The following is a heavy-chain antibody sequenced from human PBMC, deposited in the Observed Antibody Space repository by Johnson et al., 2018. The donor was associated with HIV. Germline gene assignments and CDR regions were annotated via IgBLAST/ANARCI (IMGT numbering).Heavy chain of an antibody. CDR3: ARNRPVSYGYRGAFDF. Sequence: QVQLVESGGGVVQPGGSLRLSCAASGFTFSSYGMHWVRQAPGKGLAWVAFIRYDGSNKYYADSVKGRFTISRDNSKNTLYLQMNSLRAEDTAVYYCARNRPVSYGYRGAFDFWGQGTMVTVSS. V-gene: IGHV3-30*02. J-gene: IGHJ3*01. D-gene: IGHD5-18*01. CDR2: IRYDGSNK. CDR1: GFTFSSYG.